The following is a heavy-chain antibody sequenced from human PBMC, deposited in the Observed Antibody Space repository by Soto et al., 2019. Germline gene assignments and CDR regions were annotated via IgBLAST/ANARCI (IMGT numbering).Heavy chain of an antibody. Sequence: GGSLRLSCAASGFTFSSYWMHWVRQAPGEGLVWVSRINSDGSSTTYADSVKGRFTISRDNAKNTLYLQMNSLRAEDTAVYYCARTSGDTAGDWGQGTLVTVSS. CDR2: INSDGSST. D-gene: IGHD2-15*01. V-gene: IGHV3-74*01. CDR3: ARTSGDTAGD. CDR1: GFTFSSYW. J-gene: IGHJ4*02.